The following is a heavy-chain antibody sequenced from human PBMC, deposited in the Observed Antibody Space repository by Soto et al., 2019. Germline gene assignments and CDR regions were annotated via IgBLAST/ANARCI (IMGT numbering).Heavy chain of an antibody. D-gene: IGHD2-15*01. Sequence: TSETLSLTCSVSGGSISNYYWNWIRQPPGKGLEWVGYVFYTGSTEYNPSLKSRVTISVDTSKIQSSLILRSVTAAYTALYDCSYSQIYAWSEPVGQGTLLTVSS. CDR2: VFYTGST. V-gene: IGHV4-59*01. CDR1: GGSISNYY. CDR3: SYSQIYAWSEP. J-gene: IGHJ5*02.